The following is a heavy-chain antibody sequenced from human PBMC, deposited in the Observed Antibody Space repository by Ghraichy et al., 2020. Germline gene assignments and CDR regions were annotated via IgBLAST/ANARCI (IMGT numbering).Heavy chain of an antibody. CDR1: GGSISTYF. J-gene: IGHJ4*03. D-gene: IGHD3-22*01. Sequence: SETLSLTCTVSGGSISTYFWTWLRQPPGKGLEWVGYIYYTGTTKYSPSLKSRVTISLDSAKAQFSLKLSSVTAADTAVYYCARGYSHGYFFSYFDYWGPGTLVTV. CDR3: ARGYSHGYFFSYFDY. CDR2: IYYTGTT. V-gene: IGHV4-59*01.